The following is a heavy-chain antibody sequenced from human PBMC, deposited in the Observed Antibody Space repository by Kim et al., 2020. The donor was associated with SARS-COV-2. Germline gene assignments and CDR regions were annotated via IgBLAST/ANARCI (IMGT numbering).Heavy chain of an antibody. V-gene: IGHV3-23*01. J-gene: IGHJ4*02. Sequence: GGSLRLSCTTSGFTFTGYAMSWVRQAPGKGLEWVSSIDGSDGTTYYVDSVKGRFTISRDNSKNTLYLQMNSLRAADTAVYYYMKGGWGWIWDHWGQGT. CDR3: MKGGWGWIWDH. CDR2: IDGSDGTT. CDR1: GFTFTGYA. D-gene: IGHD2-2*03.